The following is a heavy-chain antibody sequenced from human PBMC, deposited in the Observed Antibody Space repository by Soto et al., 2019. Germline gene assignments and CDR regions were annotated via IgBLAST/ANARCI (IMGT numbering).Heavy chain of an antibody. J-gene: IGHJ4*02. CDR3: ARTTTVTTSHFDY. V-gene: IGHV4-34*01. D-gene: IGHD4-4*01. Sequence: SETLSLTCAVYGGSFSGYYWSWIRQPPGKGLEWIGEINHSGSTNYNPSLKSRVTISVDTSKNQFSLKLSSVTAADTAVYYCARTTTVTTSHFDYWGQGTLVTVSS. CDR1: GGSFSGYY. CDR2: INHSGST.